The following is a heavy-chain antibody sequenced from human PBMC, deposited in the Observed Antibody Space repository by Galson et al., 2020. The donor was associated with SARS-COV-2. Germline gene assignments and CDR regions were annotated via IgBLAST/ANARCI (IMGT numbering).Heavy chain of an antibody. V-gene: IGHV4-61*02. CDR2: TYAIGGT. CDR1: GGSISSGSYY. CDR3: ARESRLDLYFDY. D-gene: IGHD3-3*01. J-gene: IGHJ4*02. Sequence: SETLSLTCTVSGGSISSGSYYWSWIRQPAGKGLEWIGRTYAIGGTNYNPSLKSRAAISVDTSKNQFSLNLKAVTAADTAVYYCARESRLDLYFDYWGQGALVTVSS.